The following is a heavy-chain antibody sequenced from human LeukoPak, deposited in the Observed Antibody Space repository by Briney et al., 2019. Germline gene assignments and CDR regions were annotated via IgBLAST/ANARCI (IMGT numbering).Heavy chain of an antibody. CDR2: ISGDGGST. V-gene: IGHV3-23*01. CDR1: GFTFSIYT. CDR3: VKDFGRNLGGPGY. Sequence: GGSLRLSCAASGFTFSIYTMAWVRQAPGGGLEWVSGISGDGGSTYYAGSVKGRFVISRDNSKSTLYLQMNSLRAEDRAVYYCVKDFGRNLGGPGYWGRGTLVTVSS. J-gene: IGHJ4*02. D-gene: IGHD3-10*01.